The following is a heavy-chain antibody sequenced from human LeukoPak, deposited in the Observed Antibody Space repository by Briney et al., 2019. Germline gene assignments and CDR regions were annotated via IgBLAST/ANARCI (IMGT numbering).Heavy chain of an antibody. CDR1: GGSFSGYY. CDR3: ARDLSGWYESFGEYFQH. J-gene: IGHJ1*01. D-gene: IGHD6-19*01. CDR2: INHSGST. Sequence: SETLSLTCAVYGGSFSGYYWSWIRQPPGKGLEWIGEINHSGSTNYNPSLKSRVTISVDTSKNQFSLKLSSVTAADTAVYYCARDLSGWYESFGEYFQHWGQGTLVTVSS. V-gene: IGHV4-34*01.